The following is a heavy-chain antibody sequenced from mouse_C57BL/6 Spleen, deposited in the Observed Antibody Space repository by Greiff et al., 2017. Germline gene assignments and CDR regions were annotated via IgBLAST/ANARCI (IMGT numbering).Heavy chain of an antibody. V-gene: IGHV1-47*01. CDR3: ARGGLRRDYAMDY. CDR2: FHPYNDDT. CDR1: GYTFTTYP. J-gene: IGHJ4*01. D-gene: IGHD2-4*01. Sequence: VQLQESGAELVKPGASVKMSCKASGYTFTTYPLEWMKQNHGKSLEWIGNFHPYNDDTKYNEKFKGKATLTVEKSSSTVYLELSRLTSDDSAVYYCARGGLRRDYAMDYWGQGTSVTVSS.